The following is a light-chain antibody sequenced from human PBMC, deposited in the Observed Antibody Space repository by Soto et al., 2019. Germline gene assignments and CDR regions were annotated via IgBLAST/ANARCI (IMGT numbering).Light chain of an antibody. CDR2: GAS. V-gene: IGKV3-20*01. Sequence: EIVLIPKHRKIALYGKGVDTGSRRASQSVSSSYLAWYQQKPGQAPRLLIYGASSRATGIPDRFSGSGSGTDFTLTISRLSPEAFAVYYCQQYASSLTFGGGTKVDI. CDR1: QSVSSSY. CDR3: QQYASSLT. J-gene: IGKJ4*01.